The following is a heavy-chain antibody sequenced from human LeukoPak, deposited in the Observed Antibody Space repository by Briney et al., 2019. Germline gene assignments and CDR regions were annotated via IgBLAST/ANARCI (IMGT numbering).Heavy chain of an antibody. CDR2: MNHSGST. CDR1: GGSFSGYY. D-gene: IGHD4-17*01. J-gene: IGHJ6*02. Sequence: SETLSLTCAVSGGSFSGYYWSWIRQPPGKGLEWIGEMNHSGSTNYNPSLKSRVTISVDTSKNQFSLKRSSVTAADTAVYYCARRLTSDYGDYYYCGMDDWGQGTTVTVSS. V-gene: IGHV4-34*01. CDR3: ARRLTSDYGDYYYCGMDD.